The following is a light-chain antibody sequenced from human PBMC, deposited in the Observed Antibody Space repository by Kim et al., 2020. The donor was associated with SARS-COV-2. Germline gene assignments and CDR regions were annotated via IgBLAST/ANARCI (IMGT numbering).Light chain of an antibody. J-gene: IGKJ2*01. Sequence: DIQMTQSPSTLSASVGDTVTISCRASESFSSWLAWYQQKPGKAPNLLIYKASNLESGVPSRFSGSESGTGFTLTITSLQPDDFATYYCQQYYIFPYTFGQGTKLEI. CDR1: ESFSSW. CDR3: QQYYIFPYT. CDR2: KAS. V-gene: IGKV1-5*03.